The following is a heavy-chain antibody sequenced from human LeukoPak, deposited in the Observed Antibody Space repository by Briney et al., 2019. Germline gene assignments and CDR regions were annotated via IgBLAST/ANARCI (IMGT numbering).Heavy chain of an antibody. D-gene: IGHD5-18*01. CDR3: ARDFDSNGVNDGFDI. CDR2: ISHSGNTI. V-gene: IGHV3-11*01. CDR1: GFTFSDYY. J-gene: IGHJ3*02. Sequence: GGSLRLSCEASGFTFSDYYMSWIRQAPGKGLEWVSYISHSGNTIYYADSLKGRFTISRNNSKNSLFLQMNNLRAEDTAVYYCARDFDSNGVNDGFDIWGQGKMGTVSS.